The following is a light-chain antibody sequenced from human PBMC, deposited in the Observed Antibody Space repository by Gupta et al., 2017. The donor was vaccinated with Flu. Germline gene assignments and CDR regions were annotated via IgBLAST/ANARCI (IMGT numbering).Light chain of an antibody. CDR2: DAS. J-gene: IGKJ5*01. CDR3: QQFQNWPFT. V-gene: IGKV3-15*01. Sequence: NLAWYQQKPGQAPRLLIYDASISATGISARFSGGGSGTEFTLTISSLQSEDFAVYYCQQFQNWPFTFGQGTRLEIK. CDR1: N.